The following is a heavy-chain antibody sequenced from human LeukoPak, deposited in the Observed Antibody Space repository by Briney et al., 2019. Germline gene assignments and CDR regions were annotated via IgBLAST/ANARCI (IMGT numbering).Heavy chain of an antibody. Sequence: PSETLSLTCTVSGGSISSYYWSWVRQPPGKGLEWIGYIYYSGSTNYNPSLKSRVTISVDTSKNQFSLKLSTVTAADTAVYYCARDENNFRLYYYDSSGYYYLFDYWGQGTLVTVSS. CDR3: ARDENNFRLYYYDSSGYYYLFDY. J-gene: IGHJ4*02. D-gene: IGHD3-22*01. V-gene: IGHV4-59*01. CDR2: IYYSGST. CDR1: GGSISSYY.